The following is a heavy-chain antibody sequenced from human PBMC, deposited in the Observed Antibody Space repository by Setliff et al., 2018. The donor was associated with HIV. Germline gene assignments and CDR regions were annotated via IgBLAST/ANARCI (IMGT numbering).Heavy chain of an antibody. CDR1: GFTFSTYS. J-gene: IGHJ4*02. Sequence: PGGSLRLSCVGSGFTFSTYSMSWVRQVPGKGLEWIAYIYTSSSTIHYGDSVKGRFTISRDNAKNSGYLQMNSLRAEDPAVYYCVKRWTTVTTGAHNWGQGTLVTVSS. V-gene: IGHV3-48*01. CDR2: IYTSSSTI. D-gene: IGHD4-17*01. CDR3: VKRWTTVTTGAHN.